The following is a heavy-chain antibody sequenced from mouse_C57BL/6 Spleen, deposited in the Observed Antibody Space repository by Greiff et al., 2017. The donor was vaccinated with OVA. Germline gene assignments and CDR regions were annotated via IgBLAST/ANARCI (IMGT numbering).Heavy chain of an antibody. V-gene: IGHV10-1*01. CDR2: IRSKSNNYAT. J-gene: IGHJ2*01. CDR3: ERGSDFDY. Sequence: DVKLQESGGGLVQPTGSLKLSCAASGFSFNTYAMNWVRQAPGKGLEWVARIRSKSNNYATYYAVSVKDRFTISRDDSESMLYLQMNKLKTEDTSMYDCERGSDFDYWGQGTTLTVSS. CDR1: GFSFNTYA. D-gene: IGHD3-1*01.